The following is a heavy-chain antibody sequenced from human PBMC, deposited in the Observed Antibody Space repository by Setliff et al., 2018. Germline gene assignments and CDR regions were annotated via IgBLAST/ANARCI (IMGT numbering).Heavy chain of an antibody. CDR3: ARDVYDFRTGLADP. Sequence: PGGSLRLSCAVSGFTFSSYAMSWVRQAPGKGLEWVSTIYSGDRSTFYTDSVKGRFTISRDSSKNTLYLQMNSLRAEDTAVYYCARDVYDFRTGLADPWGQGTLVTVSS. CDR2: IYSGDRST. D-gene: IGHD3-3*01. J-gene: IGHJ5*02. V-gene: IGHV3-23*03. CDR1: GFTFSSYA.